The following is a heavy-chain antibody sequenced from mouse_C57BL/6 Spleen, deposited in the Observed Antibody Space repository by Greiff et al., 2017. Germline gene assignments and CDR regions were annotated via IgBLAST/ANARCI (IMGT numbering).Heavy chain of an antibody. J-gene: IGHJ2*01. D-gene: IGHD2-5*01. CDR1: GYAFSSYW. CDR3: ARSNWDY. CDR2: IYPGDGDT. V-gene: IGHV1-80*01. Sequence: QVQLQQSGAELVKPGASVKISCKASGYAFSSYWMNWVKPRPGKGLEWIGQIYPGDGDTNYNGKFKGKATLTADKSSSPAYMQLSSLTSDDSAVYFCARSNWDYWGQVTTLTVSS.